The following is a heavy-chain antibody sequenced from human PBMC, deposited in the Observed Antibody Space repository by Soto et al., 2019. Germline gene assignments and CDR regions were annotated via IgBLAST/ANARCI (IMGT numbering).Heavy chain of an antibody. Sequence: ASVKVSCKVSGYTLTELSMHWVRQAPGKGLEWMGGFDPEDAEIIYAQKFQGRVTMTEDTSTDTAYMELSSLRSEDTAVYYCAGITMIVVGAYGMDVRGQGTTVTVSS. CDR3: AGITMIVVGAYGMDV. D-gene: IGHD3-22*01. CDR2: FDPEDAEI. J-gene: IGHJ6*02. CDR1: GYTLTELS. V-gene: IGHV1-24*01.